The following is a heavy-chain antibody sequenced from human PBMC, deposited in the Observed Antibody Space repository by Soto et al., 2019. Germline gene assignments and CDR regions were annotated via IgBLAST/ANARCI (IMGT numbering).Heavy chain of an antibody. D-gene: IGHD3-10*01. CDR2: ISSSSSYI. Sequence: WVRQAPGKGLEWVSSISSSSSYIYYADSVKGRFTISRDNAKNSLYLQMNSLRAEHTAVYYCARAGDLEYLGQRTLVTGSS. J-gene: IGHJ4*02. V-gene: IGHV3-21*01. CDR3: ARAGDLEY.